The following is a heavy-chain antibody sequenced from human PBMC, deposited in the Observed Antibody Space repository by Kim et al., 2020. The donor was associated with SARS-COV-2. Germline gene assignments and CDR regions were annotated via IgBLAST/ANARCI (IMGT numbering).Heavy chain of an antibody. J-gene: IGHJ4*02. CDR2: ISSSSSYT. D-gene: IGHD2-15*01. Sequence: GGSLRLSCAASGFTFSDYYMSWIRQAPGKGLEWVSYISSSSSYTNYADSVKGRFTISRDNAKNSLYLQMNSLRAEDTAVYYCAREHNYCSGGSCYSAWGQGTLVTVSS. CDR3: AREHNYCSGGSCYSA. CDR1: GFTFSDYY. V-gene: IGHV3-11*06.